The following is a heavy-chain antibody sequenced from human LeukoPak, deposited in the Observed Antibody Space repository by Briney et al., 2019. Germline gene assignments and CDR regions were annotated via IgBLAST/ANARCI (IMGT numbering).Heavy chain of an antibody. CDR2: IIPIFGTA. CDR3: ARDACSSTICQAGGNWFDP. D-gene: IGHD2-2*01. CDR1: GGTFSSYA. Sequence: ASVKVSCKASGGTFSSYAISWVRQAPGQGLEWMGGIIPIFGTANYAQKFQGRVTITADESTSTAYMELSSLRSEDTAVYFCARDACSSTICQAGGNWFDPWGQGTLVIVS. J-gene: IGHJ5*02. V-gene: IGHV1-69*13.